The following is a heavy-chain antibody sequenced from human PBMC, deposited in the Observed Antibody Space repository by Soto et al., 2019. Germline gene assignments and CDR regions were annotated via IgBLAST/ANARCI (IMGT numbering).Heavy chain of an antibody. J-gene: IGHJ4*02. CDR1: GDNFSSNSPA. D-gene: IGHD6-13*01. CDR3: AREIAAAGTAAFAY. V-gene: IGHV6-1*01. Sequence: SQTLSVTCAIAGDNFSSNSPAWNWIRQSPSRGLEWLGRTYYRSQWYNDYAVSVKSRITINPDTSKNQFSLQLNSVTPEDTAVYYCAREIAAAGTAAFAYWTQGTLVTVSS. CDR2: TYYRSQWYN.